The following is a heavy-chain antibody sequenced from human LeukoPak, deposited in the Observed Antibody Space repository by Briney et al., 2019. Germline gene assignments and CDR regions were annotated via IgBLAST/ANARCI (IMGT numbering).Heavy chain of an antibody. V-gene: IGHV1-2*02. CDR1: GYTFTGYY. D-gene: IGHD5-24*01. CDR3: ARDTKDRDGPRYYFDY. J-gene: IGHJ4*02. CDR2: INPSSGGT. Sequence: ASVKVSFKSSGYTFTGYYMHWVRQAPGQGLEWMGWINPSSGGTNYAQNFQGRVTMTRDTSISTAYMELSSLRSEDTAVYYCARDTKDRDGPRYYFDYWGQGTLVTVSS.